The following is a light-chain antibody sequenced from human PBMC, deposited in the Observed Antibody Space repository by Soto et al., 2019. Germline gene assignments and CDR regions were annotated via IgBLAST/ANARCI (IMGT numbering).Light chain of an antibody. CDR2: GAS. V-gene: IGKV3-20*01. Sequence: ESVLTQSPGTLSLSPGARATLSCRARQSVSSNYLAWYQQKPGQAPRLLIYGASTRATGIPDRFSGSGSGTDFTLTISRLEPEDSAVYYCQQYGSYSPLTFGGGTKVDIK. CDR1: QSVSSNY. CDR3: QQYGSYSPLT. J-gene: IGKJ4*01.